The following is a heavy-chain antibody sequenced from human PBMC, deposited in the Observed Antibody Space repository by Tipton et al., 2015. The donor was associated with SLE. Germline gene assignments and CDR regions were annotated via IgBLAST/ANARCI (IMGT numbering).Heavy chain of an antibody. V-gene: IGHV4-59*11. CDR3: AREQTDAYTYGPIDY. CDR1: GGSISSHY. J-gene: IGHJ4*02. D-gene: IGHD5-18*01. Sequence: TLSLTCTVSGGSISSHYWSWIRQPPGKGLEWIGYIYYSGSTNYNPSLKSRVTISVDPSKNQFSLKLTSVTAADTSVYYCAREQTDAYTYGPIDYWGQGTLVTVSS. CDR2: IYYSGST.